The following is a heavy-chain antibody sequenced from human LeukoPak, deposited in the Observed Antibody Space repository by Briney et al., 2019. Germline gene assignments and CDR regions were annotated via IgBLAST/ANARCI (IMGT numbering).Heavy chain of an antibody. J-gene: IGHJ6*03. V-gene: IGHV4-39*07. CDR2: IYYSGST. CDR1: GGSISSSSYY. Sequence: SETLSLTCTVSGGSISSSSYYWGWIRQPPGKGLEWIGSIYYSGSTYYNPSLKSRVTISVDTSKNQFSLKLSSVTAADTAVYYCAREPYGGNGDYMDVWGKGTTVTVSS. D-gene: IGHD4-23*01. CDR3: AREPYGGNGDYMDV.